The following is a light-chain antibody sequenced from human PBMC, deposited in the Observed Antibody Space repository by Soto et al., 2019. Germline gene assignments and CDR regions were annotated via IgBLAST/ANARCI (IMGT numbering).Light chain of an antibody. CDR1: SGSVSSSYY. J-gene: IGLJ2*01. Sequence: QAVVTQEASLSVSPGGTVTLTCGLTSGSVSSSYYPSWYRQDSGQTPRTLIYSGDIRSSGVPDRFSGSILGSKAALTITGAQADDESVYYCVLYMKGDIRVFGAGTKLTVL. V-gene: IGLV8-61*01. CDR2: SGD. CDR3: VLYMKGDIRV.